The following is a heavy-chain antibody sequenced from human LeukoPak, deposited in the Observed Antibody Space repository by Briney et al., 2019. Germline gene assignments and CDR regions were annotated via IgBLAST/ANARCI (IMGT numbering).Heavy chain of an antibody. J-gene: IGHJ5*02. CDR3: ARHVAAAGNWFDP. V-gene: IGHV4-4*08. Sequence: PSETLSLTCTVSGDSINSHYWSWIRQPPGKGLEWIGFIYTRGSTYYNPSLKSRVTISVDTSKNQFSLKLSSVTAADTAVYYCARHVAAAGNWFDPWGQGTLVTVSS. D-gene: IGHD6-13*01. CDR2: IYTRGST. CDR1: GDSINSHY.